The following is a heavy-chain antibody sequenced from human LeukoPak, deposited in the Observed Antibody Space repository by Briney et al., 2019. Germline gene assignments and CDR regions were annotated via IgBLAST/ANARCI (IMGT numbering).Heavy chain of an antibody. J-gene: IGHJ6*03. CDR3: ASMVRGVIPLYYYYMDV. Sequence: GGSLRLSCAASGFTFSSYAMHWVRQAPGKGLEWVAVISYDGSNKYYADSVKGRFTISRGNSKNTLYLQMNSLRAEDTAVYYCASMVRGVIPLYYYYMDVWGKGTTVTISS. D-gene: IGHD3-10*01. V-gene: IGHV3-30*04. CDR2: ISYDGSNK. CDR1: GFTFSSYA.